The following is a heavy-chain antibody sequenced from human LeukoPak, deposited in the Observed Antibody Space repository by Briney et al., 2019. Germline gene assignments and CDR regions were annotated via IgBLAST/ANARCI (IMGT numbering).Heavy chain of an antibody. D-gene: IGHD6-19*01. CDR1: GFTFSSYG. Sequence: GGSLRLSCAASGFTFSSYGMSWVRQAPGKGLEWVSAISGSGGSTYYADSVKGRFTISRDNTKNSLYLQMDTLGAEDTAVYYCARVGKNGWDSDHWGQGTLVTVSS. V-gene: IGHV3-23*01. CDR3: ARVGKNGWDSDH. J-gene: IGHJ4*02. CDR2: ISGSGGST.